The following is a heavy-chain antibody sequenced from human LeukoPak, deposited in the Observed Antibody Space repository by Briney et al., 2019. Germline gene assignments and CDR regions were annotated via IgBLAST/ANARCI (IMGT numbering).Heavy chain of an antibody. CDR2: INPDGTTT. CDR1: EFTFSSYW. V-gene: IGHV3-74*01. D-gene: IGHD1-26*01. CDR3: ARGPTRYRSGSYLGGY. Sequence: GGSLRLSCAASEFTFSSYWMHWVRQAPGKGLVWVSHINPDGTTTNYADSVKGRFTISRDNAKNTLYLQMNSLRAEDTAVYYCARGPTRYRSGSYLGGYWGQRTLVTVSS. J-gene: IGHJ4*02.